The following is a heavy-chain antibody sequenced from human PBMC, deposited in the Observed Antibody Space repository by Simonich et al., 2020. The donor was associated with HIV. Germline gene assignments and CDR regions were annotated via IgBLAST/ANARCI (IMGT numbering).Heavy chain of an antibody. D-gene: IGHD6-13*01. V-gene: IGHV4-38-2*01. CDR3: ARALGHYSTTWYWDY. Sequence: QVQLQESGPGLVKPSETLSLTCAVSGYFISSGYYWGWIRQPPGKGLEWIGSSYHSGSTSYNPSLKSRVTISVDMSKNQFSLKLSSVTAADTAVDYCARALGHYSTTWYWDYWGQGTLVTVSS. CDR2: SYHSGST. J-gene: IGHJ4*02. CDR1: GYFISSGYY.